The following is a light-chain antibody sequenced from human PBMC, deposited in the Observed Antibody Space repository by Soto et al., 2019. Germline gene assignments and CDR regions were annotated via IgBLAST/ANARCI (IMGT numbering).Light chain of an antibody. V-gene: IGKV3-11*01. J-gene: IGKJ3*01. CDR2: DAS. CDR3: QQRSNWLFT. CDR1: QSVSSY. Sequence: EIVLTQSPATLSLSPGERATLSCRASQSVSSYLAWYQQKPGQAPRLLIYDASNRATGLPARFSGSESGTDFTLTISSLETEEFAVYYCQQRSNWLFTFGPGTKVDIK.